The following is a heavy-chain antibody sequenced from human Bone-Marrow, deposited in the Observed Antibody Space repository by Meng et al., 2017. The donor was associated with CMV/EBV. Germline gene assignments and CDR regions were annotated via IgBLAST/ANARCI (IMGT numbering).Heavy chain of an antibody. J-gene: IGHJ4*02. V-gene: IGHV3-30-3*01. CDR2: ISYDGSNK. CDR3: ARDVNPSLWFGGNFDY. Sequence: GGSLRLSCAASGFTFSSYAIHWVRQAPGKGLEWVAVISYDGSNKYYADSVKGRFTISRDNSKNTLYLQMNSLRAEDTAVYYCARDVNPSLWFGGNFDYWGQGTLVTVSS. D-gene: IGHD3-10*01. CDR1: GFTFSSYA.